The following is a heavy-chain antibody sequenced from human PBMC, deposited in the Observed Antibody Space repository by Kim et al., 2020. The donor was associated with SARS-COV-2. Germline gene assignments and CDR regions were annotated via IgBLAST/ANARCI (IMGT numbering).Heavy chain of an antibody. V-gene: IGHV1-69*13. Sequence: SVKVSCKASGGTFSSYAISWVRQAPGQGLEWMGGIIPIFGTANYAQKFQGRVTITADESTSTAYMELSSLRSEDTAVYYCARVKWTLGAFDIWGQGTMVTVSS. J-gene: IGHJ3*02. CDR3: ARVKWTLGAFDI. D-gene: IGHD1-26*01. CDR1: GGTFSSYA. CDR2: IIPIFGTA.